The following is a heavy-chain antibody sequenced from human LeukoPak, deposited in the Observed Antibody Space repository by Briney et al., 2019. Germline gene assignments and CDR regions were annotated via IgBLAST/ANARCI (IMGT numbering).Heavy chain of an antibody. J-gene: IGHJ5*02. CDR2: ISTSSRYI. V-gene: IGHV3-21*01. CDR3: ARADCSSSTCYLRRSWFDP. Sequence: GGSLRLSCAASGFTLSNYDMNWVRQAAGKGLEWVSSISTSSRYIYYKDSVRGRFTISRDDAKNSLYLEMNSLRAEDTAVYYCARADCSSSTCYLRRSWFDPWGQGTLVTLSS. CDR1: GFTLSNYD. D-gene: IGHD2-2*01.